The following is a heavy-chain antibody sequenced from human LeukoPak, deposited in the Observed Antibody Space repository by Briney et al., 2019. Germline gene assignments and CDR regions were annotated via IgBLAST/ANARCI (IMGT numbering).Heavy chain of an antibody. J-gene: IGHJ4*02. Sequence: GGSLRLSCAASGFSFSSYAMSWVRQAPGKGLEWVSAISGSGTTTYYADSVKGRFTISRDISKNTLYLQMNSLRAEDTAVYYCAKPLSAASGTDFHYWGQGTLVTVSS. V-gene: IGHV3-23*01. CDR1: GFSFSSYA. D-gene: IGHD3/OR15-3a*01. CDR2: ISGSGTTT. CDR3: AKPLSAASGTDFHY.